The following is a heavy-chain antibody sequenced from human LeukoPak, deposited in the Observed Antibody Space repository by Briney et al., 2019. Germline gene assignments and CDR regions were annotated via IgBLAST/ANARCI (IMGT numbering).Heavy chain of an antibody. J-gene: IGHJ5*02. CDR1: GGSFSGYY. CDR3: ARGRHGVLRRLGYCSSTSCYHGAWFDP. Sequence: SETLSLTCAVYGGSFSGYYWSWIRQPPGKGLEWIGEINHSGSTNYNPSLKSRVTISVDTSKNQFSLKLSSVTAADTAVYYCARGRHGVLRRLGYCSSTSCYHGAWFDPWGQGTLVTVSS. CDR2: INHSGST. V-gene: IGHV4-34*01. D-gene: IGHD2-2*01.